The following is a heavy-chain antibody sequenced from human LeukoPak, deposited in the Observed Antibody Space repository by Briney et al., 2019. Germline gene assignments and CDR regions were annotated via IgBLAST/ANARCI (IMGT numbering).Heavy chain of an antibody. D-gene: IGHD3-16*01. CDR1: GGSISSYY. Sequence: SETLSLTCTVSGGSISSYYWSWIRQPPGKGLEWIGYIYYSGSTNYNPSLKSRVTISVDKSKNQFSLKLSSVTAADTAVYYCARGIMITFGGVYFDYWGQGTLVAVSS. CDR2: IYYSGST. CDR3: ARGIMITFGGVYFDY. J-gene: IGHJ4*02. V-gene: IGHV4-59*12.